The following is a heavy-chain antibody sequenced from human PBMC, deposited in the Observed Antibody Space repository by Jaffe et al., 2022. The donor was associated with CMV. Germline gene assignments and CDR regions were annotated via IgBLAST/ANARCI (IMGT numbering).Heavy chain of an antibody. V-gene: IGHV5-51*01. J-gene: IGHJ4*02. Sequence: EVQLVQSGAEVKKPGESLRISCKGSGYNFPIYWIGWVRQMPEKGLEWMGIIYPGASDTRYSPSFQGQVTISADNSISTAYLQWSSLKASDTAMYYCARGGYTYGFDYWGQGTLVTVSS. CDR1: GYNFPIYW. CDR2: IYPGASDT. D-gene: IGHD5-18*01. CDR3: ARGGYTYGFDY.